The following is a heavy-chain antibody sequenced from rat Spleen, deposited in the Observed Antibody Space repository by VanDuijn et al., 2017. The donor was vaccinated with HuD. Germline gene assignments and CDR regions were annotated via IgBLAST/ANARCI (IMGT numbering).Heavy chain of an antibody. V-gene: IGHV5-31*01. CDR1: GFTFNNYW. D-gene: IGHD1-4*01. J-gene: IGHJ2*01. CDR3: TRAQSTRVSHYFDY. Sequence: EVQLVESGGGLVQPETSLKLSCVASGFTFNNYWMTWIRQAPGKGLECIASIPNAGGRTYYSDSVKGRFTISRENAQNTLYLQMNSLRSEDTATYYCTRAQSTRVSHYFDYWGQGVMVTVSS. CDR2: IPNAGGRT.